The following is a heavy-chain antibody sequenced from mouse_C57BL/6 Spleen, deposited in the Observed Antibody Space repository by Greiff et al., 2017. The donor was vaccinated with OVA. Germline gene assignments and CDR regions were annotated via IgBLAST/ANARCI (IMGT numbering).Heavy chain of an antibody. J-gene: IGHJ4*01. CDR1: GFTFSSYA. D-gene: IGHD4-1*01. CDR2: ISDGGSYT. CDR3: ARDSGFPYAMDY. V-gene: IGHV5-4*01. Sequence: EVKVVESGGGLVKPGGSLKLSCAASGFTFSSYAMSWVRQTPEKRLEWVATISDGGSYTYYPDNVKGRFTISRDNAKNNLYLQMSHLKSEDTAMYYCARDSGFPYAMDYWGQGTSVTVSS.